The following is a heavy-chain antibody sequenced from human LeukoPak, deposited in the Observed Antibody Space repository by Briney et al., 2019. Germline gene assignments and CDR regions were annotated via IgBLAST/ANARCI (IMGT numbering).Heavy chain of an antibody. J-gene: IGHJ4*02. D-gene: IGHD3-10*01. CDR1: GYTFTGYY. Sequence: ASVKVSCKTSGYTFTGYYILWVRQAPGQGLEWLGWINPNNGDTKFAQKFQGRVTMTRDTSISTAYMELSGLGSDDTAVYYCGSWDYGSGSYSPYYWGQGTLVTVSS. CDR2: INPNNGDT. V-gene: IGHV1-2*02. CDR3: GSWDYGSGSYSPYY.